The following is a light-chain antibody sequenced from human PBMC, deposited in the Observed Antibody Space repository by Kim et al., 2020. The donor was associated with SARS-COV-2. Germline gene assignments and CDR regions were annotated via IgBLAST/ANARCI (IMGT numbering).Light chain of an antibody. J-gene: IGKJ4*01. Sequence: LTLAPAGRATLSCRASQSVSSSYLAWYQQKPGQAPRLLIYGASSRATGIPDRFSGSGSGTDFTLTISRLEPEDFAVYYCQQYGPLTFGGGTKLEI. CDR3: QQYGPLT. CDR2: GAS. V-gene: IGKV3-20*01. CDR1: QSVSSSY.